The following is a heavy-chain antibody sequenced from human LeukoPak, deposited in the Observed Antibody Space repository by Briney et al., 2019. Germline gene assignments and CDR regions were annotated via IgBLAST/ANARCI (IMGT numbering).Heavy chain of an antibody. V-gene: IGHV1-2*06. Sequence: GASVKVSCKASGYTFIDYYMNWVRQAPGQGLEWMGRIKTNNGDTNYAQKFQGRVTRTRDTSINAAYMELSRLEYDDTAVYYCARRVQSTGVFDYWGQGTLVTVSS. CDR1: GYTFIDYY. CDR3: ARRVQSTGVFDY. D-gene: IGHD1-1*01. CDR2: IKTNNGDT. J-gene: IGHJ4*02.